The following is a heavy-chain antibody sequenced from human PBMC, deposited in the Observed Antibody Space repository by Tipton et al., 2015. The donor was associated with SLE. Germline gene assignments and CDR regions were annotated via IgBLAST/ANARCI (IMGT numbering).Heavy chain of an antibody. V-gene: IGHV4-61*08. D-gene: IGHD3-10*01. CDR2: MYFTGTT. Sequence: TLSLTCAVYGGSVISGGYYCSWIRQPPGKGLEWIGYMYFTGTTSYNPSFKSRVTISEDTSKNQFSLKLRSVTAADTAVYYCARPRRITSRSNWSFDLWGRGTLVTVSS. CDR3: ARPRRITSRSNWSFDL. J-gene: IGHJ2*01. CDR1: GGSVISGGYY.